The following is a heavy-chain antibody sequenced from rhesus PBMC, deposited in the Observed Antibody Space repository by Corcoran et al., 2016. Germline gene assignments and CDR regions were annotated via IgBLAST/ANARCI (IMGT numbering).Heavy chain of an antibody. CDR3: ARWLSN. CDR2: NYGSSTST. Sequence: QVQLQESGPGVVKPSETLSLTCAVSGGSISDSYRWSWIRQPPGKGLEWIGYNYGSSTSTNYNPSLKGRVTISKDTSKNQFSLKLSSVTAADTAVYYCARWLSNWGQGVLVTVSS. CDR1: GGSISDSYR. V-gene: IGHV4S10*01. D-gene: IGHD2-33*01. J-gene: IGHJ4*01.